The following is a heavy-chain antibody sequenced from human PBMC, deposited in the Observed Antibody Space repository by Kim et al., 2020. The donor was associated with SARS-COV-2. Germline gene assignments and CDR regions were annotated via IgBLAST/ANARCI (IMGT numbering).Heavy chain of an antibody. CDR1: GFTFNTYY. CDR3: ARGERGEYDYSGRY. D-gene: IGHD5-12*01. CDR2: ISSGSSDI. Sequence: GGSLRLSCAASGFTFNTYYMSWVRQAPGKGLEWVSSISSGSSDINYADSVRGRFTISRDNAKNSLFLQIDSLRDEDTAVYYCARGERGEYDYSGRYWGQG. J-gene: IGHJ4*02. V-gene: IGHV3-21*01.